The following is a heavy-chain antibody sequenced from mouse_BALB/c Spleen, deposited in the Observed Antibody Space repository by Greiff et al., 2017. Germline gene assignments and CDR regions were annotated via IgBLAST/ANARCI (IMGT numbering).Heavy chain of an antibody. V-gene: IGHV1-69*01. D-gene: IGHD2-14*01. CDR1: GYTFTDYW. Sequence: QVQLQQPGAELVMPGASVKMSCKASGYTFTDYWMHWVKQRPGQGLEWIGAIDTSDSYTSYNQKFKGKATLTVDESSSTAYMQLRRLTSEDSAVYYCARGDYYRYDGVDYWGQGTTLTVSS. CDR2: IDTSDSYT. CDR3: ARGDYYRYDGVDY. J-gene: IGHJ2*01.